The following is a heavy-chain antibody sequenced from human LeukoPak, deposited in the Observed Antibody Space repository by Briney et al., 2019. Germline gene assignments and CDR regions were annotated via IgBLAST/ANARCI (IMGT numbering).Heavy chain of an antibody. CDR1: GFTFSDYN. V-gene: IGHV4-34*01. CDR2: INHSGSA. CDR3: ARLEVFDWLPTVAL. D-gene: IGHD3-9*01. J-gene: IGHJ2*01. Sequence: GSLRLSCAASGFTFSDYNMNWVRQAPGKGLEWTREINHSGSANYNPSLKSRVTISVDTSKNQFSLKLSSVTAADTAVYYCARLEVFDWLPTVALWGRGTLVTVSS.